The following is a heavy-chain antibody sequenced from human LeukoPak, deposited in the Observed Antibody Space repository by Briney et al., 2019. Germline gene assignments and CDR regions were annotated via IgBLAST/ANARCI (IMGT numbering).Heavy chain of an antibody. CDR3: AKGRRDGYNFDFDY. CDR2: SSGGGGST. CDR1: GFTFSSYA. D-gene: IGHD5-24*01. J-gene: IGHJ4*02. Sequence: GGSLRLSCAASGFTFSSYAMNWVRQAPGKGLEWVSTSSGGGGSTYYADSVKGRFTISRDNSKKTQYLQMNSLRAEDTAVYYCAKGRRDGYNFDFDYWGQGTLVTVSS. V-gene: IGHV3-23*01.